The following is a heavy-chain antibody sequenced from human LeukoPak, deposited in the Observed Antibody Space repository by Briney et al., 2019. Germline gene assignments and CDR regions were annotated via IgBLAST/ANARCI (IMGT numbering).Heavy chain of an antibody. CDR3: ARGARITIFGVVIYYGMDV. CDR1: GYTFTGYY. V-gene: IGHV1-2*02. D-gene: IGHD3-3*01. J-gene: IGHJ6*02. Sequence: ASVKVSCKASGYTFTGYYMHWVRQAPGQGLEWMGWINPNSGGTNYAQKFQGRVTMTRDTSISTAYMELSRLRSDDTAVYYCARGARITIFGVVIYYGMDVWGQGTTVTVSS. CDR2: INPNSGGT.